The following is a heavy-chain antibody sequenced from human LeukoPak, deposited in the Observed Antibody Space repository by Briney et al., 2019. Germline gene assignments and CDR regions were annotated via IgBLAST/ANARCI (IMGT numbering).Heavy chain of an antibody. V-gene: IGHV1-18*04. CDR3: ARHSDYSGDGNGDWFDP. J-gene: IGHJ5*02. Sequence: GASVNVSCKASGFRFTSFGFSGVRQAPGQGVEGVGGISNYIGVTHYAEKFEDRVTMIIDTSTTKAYMQLRSLRYDDTAVYYCARHSDYSGDGNGDWFDPWGQGTVVTVSS. CDR1: GFRFTSFG. CDR2: ISNYIGVT. D-gene: IGHD4-11*01.